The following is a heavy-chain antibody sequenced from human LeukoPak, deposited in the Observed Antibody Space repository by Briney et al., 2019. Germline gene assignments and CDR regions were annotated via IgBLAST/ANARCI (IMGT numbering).Heavy chain of an antibody. CDR2: ISGTGDST. V-gene: IGHV3-23*01. CDR3: ATDVTSGSYWYCFDY. Sequence: GGSLRLSCAASGFTFSSYAMTWVRQAPGKGLEWVSAISGTGDSTYYADSVKGRFTISRDNSKNTVYLQMNSLRAEDTAVYYCATDVTSGSYWYCFDYWGQGALVTVSS. D-gene: IGHD3-10*01. J-gene: IGHJ4*02. CDR1: GFTFSSYA.